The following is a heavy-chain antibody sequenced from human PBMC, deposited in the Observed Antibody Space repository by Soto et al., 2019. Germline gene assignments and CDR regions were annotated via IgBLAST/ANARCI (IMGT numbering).Heavy chain of an antibody. D-gene: IGHD3-10*01. CDR1: GFTSSYYA. CDR2: ITDSGSNK. Sequence: HPGGSLRLSCPGSGFTSSYYAISWVRQAPGEGLEWVSGITDSGSNKYYADSVKGRFTISRDNSKNTLYLQMNSLRAEDTAVYYCARDYYGSGSYPDYGMDVWGQGTTVTVSS. V-gene: IGHV3-23*01. J-gene: IGHJ6*02. CDR3: ARDYYGSGSYPDYGMDV.